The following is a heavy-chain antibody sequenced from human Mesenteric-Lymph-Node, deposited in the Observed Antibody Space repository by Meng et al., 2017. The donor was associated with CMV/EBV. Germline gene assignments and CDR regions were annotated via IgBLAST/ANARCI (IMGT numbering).Heavy chain of an antibody. CDR1: GFTFSSYE. J-gene: IGHJ4*02. Sequence: GSSLKISCAASGFTFSSYEMYWVRQAPGKGLEWVAFIRYDGSRESYADSVKGRFTISRDNSKNTLYLQMNSLKADDTAIYYCANESSPWIAALYYVDYWGQGTKVTVSA. CDR3: ANESSPWIAALYYVDY. V-gene: IGHV3-30*02. CDR2: IRYDGSRE. D-gene: IGHD6-6*01.